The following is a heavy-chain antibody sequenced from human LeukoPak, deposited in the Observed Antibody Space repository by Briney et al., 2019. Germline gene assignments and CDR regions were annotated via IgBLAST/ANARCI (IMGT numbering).Heavy chain of an antibody. D-gene: IGHD3-10*01. CDR3: AKQLLGSGTPLDY. CDR1: GYTFGDHA. Sequence: GGSLRLSCVASGYTFGDHAMNWVREAPGKGLEWVSFISGGGGTTFYADSVKGRFTVSRDNSKSTLYLQLSSLRADDSAVFYCAKQLLGSGTPLDYWGQGTLVTVSS. J-gene: IGHJ4*02. CDR2: ISGGGGTT. V-gene: IGHV3-23*01.